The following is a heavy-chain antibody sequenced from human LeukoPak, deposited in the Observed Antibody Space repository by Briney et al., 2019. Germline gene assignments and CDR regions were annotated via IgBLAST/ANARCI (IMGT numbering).Heavy chain of an antibody. Sequence: GGSLRLSCAASGFTFSSYAMSWVRQAPGKGLEWVSATSGSGGSTYYADSVKGRFTISRDNSKNTLYLQMNSLRAEDTAVYYCARAHWNYLGDYWGQGTLVTVSS. V-gene: IGHV3-23*01. CDR1: GFTFSSYA. CDR2: TSGSGGST. CDR3: ARAHWNYLGDY. J-gene: IGHJ4*02. D-gene: IGHD1-7*01.